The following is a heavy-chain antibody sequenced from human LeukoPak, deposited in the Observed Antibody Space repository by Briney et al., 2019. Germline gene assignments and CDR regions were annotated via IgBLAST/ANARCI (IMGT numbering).Heavy chain of an antibody. J-gene: IGHJ6*04. D-gene: IGHD3-10*02. Sequence: GGSLRLSCAASGFTFSSYGINWVRQTPGKGLEWVSYISGSSSTIYYADSVKGRFTIPRDNAKNSLYLQMNSLRAEDTAVYYCAELGITMIGGVWGKGTTVTISS. CDR1: GFTFSSYG. CDR2: ISGSSSTI. CDR3: AELGITMIGGV. V-gene: IGHV3-48*04.